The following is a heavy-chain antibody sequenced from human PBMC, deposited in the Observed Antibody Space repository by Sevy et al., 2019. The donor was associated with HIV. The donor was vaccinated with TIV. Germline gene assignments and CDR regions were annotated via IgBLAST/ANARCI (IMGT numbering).Heavy chain of an antibody. J-gene: IGHJ3*02. CDR3: TRVGFEEAFDI. Sequence: GGSLRLSCAASGFTFDDYTLHWVRQAPGKGLEWVSGISWNSGSIGYADSVKGRFTISRVNAKNSLYLQMNSLRAEDTALYCCTRVGFEEAFDIWGQGTMVTVSS. V-gene: IGHV3-9*01. CDR1: GFTFDDYT. CDR2: ISWNSGSI. D-gene: IGHD3-10*01.